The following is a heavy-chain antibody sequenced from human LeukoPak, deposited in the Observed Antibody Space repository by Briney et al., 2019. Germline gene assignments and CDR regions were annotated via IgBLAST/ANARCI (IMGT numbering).Heavy chain of an antibody. CDR2: IYYSGST. J-gene: IGHJ4*02. D-gene: IGHD6-13*01. CDR1: GGSTSSYF. Sequence: MSSETLSLTCTVSGGSTSSYFWSWIRQPPGKGLEWIGYIYYSGSTSYNPSLKSRVTFSVDTSKNQFSLKLTSVTAADTAVYYCARGVGLSAAAGLFDYWGQGLRGTVSS. CDR3: ARGVGLSAAAGLFDY. V-gene: IGHV4-59*01.